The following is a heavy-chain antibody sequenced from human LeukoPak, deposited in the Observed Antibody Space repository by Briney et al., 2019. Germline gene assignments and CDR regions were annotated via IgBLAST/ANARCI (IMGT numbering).Heavy chain of an antibody. J-gene: IGHJ3*02. D-gene: IGHD5-24*01. V-gene: IGHV4-59*01. CDR3: ARVTRWLQLGDAFDI. CDR2: IYYSGST. CDR1: GGSISSYY. Sequence: SETLSLTCTVSGGSISSYYWNWIRQPPGKGLEWIGYIYYSGSTKYNPSLKSRVTISVDTSKNQFSLKLSSVTAADTAVYYCARVTRWLQLGDAFDIWGQGTMVTVSS.